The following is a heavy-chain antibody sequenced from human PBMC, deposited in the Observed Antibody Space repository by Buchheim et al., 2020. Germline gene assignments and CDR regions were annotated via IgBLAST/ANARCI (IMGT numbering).Heavy chain of an antibody. V-gene: IGHV4-30-2*01. Sequence: QLQLQESGSGLVKPSQTLSLTCAVSGGSISSGGYSWSWIRQPPGKGLEWIGYIYHRGSTYYNPSLKSRVTISVDRSKNQFSLKLSSVTAADTAVYYCARVSVDTTPPYYYYGMDVWGQGTT. CDR2: IYHRGST. CDR1: GGSISSGGYS. D-gene: IGHD5-18*01. CDR3: ARVSVDTTPPYYYYGMDV. J-gene: IGHJ6*02.